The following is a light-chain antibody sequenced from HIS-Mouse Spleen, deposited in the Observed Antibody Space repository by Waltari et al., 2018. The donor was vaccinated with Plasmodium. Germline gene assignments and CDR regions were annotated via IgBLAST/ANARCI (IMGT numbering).Light chain of an antibody. Sequence: EIVMTQSPATLSVSPGERATLACRDSQSVSSNLASYQQKPRQAPRLLIYGASTRSTGIPARFSGSGSGTEFTHTISSLQSEDFAVYYCQQYNNWSFTFGPGTKVDIK. CDR3: QQYNNWSFT. CDR2: GAS. V-gene: IGKV3-15*01. J-gene: IGKJ3*01. CDR1: QSVSSN.